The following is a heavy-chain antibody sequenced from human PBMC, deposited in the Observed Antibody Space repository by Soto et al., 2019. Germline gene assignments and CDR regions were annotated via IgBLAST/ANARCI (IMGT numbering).Heavy chain of an antibody. J-gene: IGHJ4*02. D-gene: IGHD3-10*01. CDR3: ARLVYDTRLNYMYFDS. CDR1: CVSLTSGNC. CDR2: IFHDGTA. Sequence: LSXTCAVSCVSLTSGNCWTWVRQSPQRGLEYIGEIFHDGTANYYPSFERRVAMSVDTSRNQFSLKLTSVTAADTAVYFCARLVYDTRLNYMYFDSWGPGTLVTVSS. V-gene: IGHV4-4*01.